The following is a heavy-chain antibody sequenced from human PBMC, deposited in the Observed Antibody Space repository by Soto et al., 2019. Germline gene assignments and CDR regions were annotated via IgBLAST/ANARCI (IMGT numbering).Heavy chain of an antibody. J-gene: IGHJ6*02. CDR3: VRPRPSGENYGMDV. CDR1: GLTASHNY. CDR2: LYTEGTT. Sequence: PVGSLRLSCVASGLTASHNYMAWVRQAPEMGLEWVSILYTEGTTYYAGSVKGRFTISRDSSKNTLFLQMDSLRAEDTAVYYCVRPRPSGENYGMDVWGQGTTVTVSS. D-gene: IGHD3-16*01. V-gene: IGHV3-53*01.